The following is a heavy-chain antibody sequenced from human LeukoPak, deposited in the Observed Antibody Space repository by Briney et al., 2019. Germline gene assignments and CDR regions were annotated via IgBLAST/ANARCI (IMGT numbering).Heavy chain of an antibody. V-gene: IGHV4-39*01. J-gene: IGHJ4*02. CDR3: ARRIKSTVTTGYFDY. CDR2: IYYSGST. Sequence: SETLSLTCTVSGGSISSSGYYWGWIRQPPGKGLEWIGSIYYSGSTYYNPSLKSRVTISVDTSKNQFSLKLSSVTAADTAVYYCARRIKSTVTTGYFDYWGQGTLVTVSS. CDR1: GGSISSSGYY. D-gene: IGHD4-11*01.